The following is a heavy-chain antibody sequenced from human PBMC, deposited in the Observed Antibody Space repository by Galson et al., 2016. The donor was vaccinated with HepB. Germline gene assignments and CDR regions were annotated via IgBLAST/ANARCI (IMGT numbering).Heavy chain of an antibody. CDR1: GFTFSSYT. D-gene: IGHD1-7*01. CDR2: ISGGGGRT. Sequence: SLRLSCAASGFTFSSYTMTWVRQPPGKGLEWVSTISGGGGRTYYAGSVKGHFTISRDTSKNTLYLQMNSLRAEDTAVYYCAKKAVELTAISYLKGFDYWGQGTLVTVSS. J-gene: IGHJ4*02. V-gene: IGHV3-23*01. CDR3: AKKAVELTAISYLKGFDY.